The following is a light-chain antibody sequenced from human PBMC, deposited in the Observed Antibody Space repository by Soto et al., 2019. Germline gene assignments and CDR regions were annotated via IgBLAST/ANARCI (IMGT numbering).Light chain of an antibody. V-gene: IGLV2-11*01. CDR2: DVS. CDR3: CSYAGGSYV. Sequence: QSVLTQPRSVSGSPGQSVAISCTGTSSDVGGYNYVSWYQQHPGKAPKLMIYDVSKRPSGVPDRFSGSKSGNTASLTISGPQAEDEADYYCCSYAGGSYVFGTGTKVTVL. CDR1: SSDVGGYNY. J-gene: IGLJ1*01.